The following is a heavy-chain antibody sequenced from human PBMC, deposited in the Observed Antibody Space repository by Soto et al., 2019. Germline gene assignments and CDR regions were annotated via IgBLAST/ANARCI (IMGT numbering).Heavy chain of an antibody. CDR2: ISAYNGNT. CDR3: ARDLGYGDEFDY. D-gene: IGHD4-17*01. CDR1: GYTFASYA. V-gene: IGHV1-18*01. Sequence: ASVKVSCKASGYTFASYAMHWVRQAPGQGLEWMGWISAYNGNTNYAQKLQGRVTMTTDTSTSTAYMELRSLRSDDTAVYYCARDLGYGDEFDYWGQGTLVTVSS. J-gene: IGHJ4*02.